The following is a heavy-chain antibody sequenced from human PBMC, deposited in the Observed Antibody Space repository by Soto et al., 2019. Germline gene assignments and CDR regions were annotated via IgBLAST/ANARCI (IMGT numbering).Heavy chain of an antibody. D-gene: IGHD5-18*01. CDR2: INHSGST. J-gene: IGHJ4*02. CDR1: GGSFSGYY. Sequence: SLTCAVYGGSFSGYYWSWIRQPPGKGLEWIGEINHSGSTNYNPSLKSRVTISVDTSKNQFSLKLSSVTAADTAVYYCARGSDTAMVPFDYWGQGTLVTVSS. CDR3: ARGSDTAMVPFDY. V-gene: IGHV4-34*01.